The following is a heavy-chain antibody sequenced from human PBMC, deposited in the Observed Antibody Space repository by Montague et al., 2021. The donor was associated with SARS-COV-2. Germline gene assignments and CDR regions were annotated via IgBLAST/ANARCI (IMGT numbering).Heavy chain of an antibody. J-gene: IGHJ4*02. D-gene: IGHD3-22*01. CDR2: INHRGTS. CDR3: ARGREHFYMIVVVITGGESYFDY. V-gene: IGHV4-34*01. CDR1: GGSFSDYF. Sequence: SETLSLTCAVYGGSFSDYFWTWIRQPPGKGLEWIGEINHRGTSNYNPSLKSRVSISVDTSKNQFSLYLGSVTAADTAVYYCARGREHFYMIVVVITGGESYFDYWGQGTLVTVSS.